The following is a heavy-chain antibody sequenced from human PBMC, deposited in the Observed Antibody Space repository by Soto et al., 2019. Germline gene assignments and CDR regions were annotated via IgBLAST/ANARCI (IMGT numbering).Heavy chain of an antibody. Sequence: EVQLVESGGGLVQPGGSLRLSCAASGFTFSSYSMNWVRQAPGKGLEWVSYISSGSSAIYYADSVKGLFTISRDNAKKSLYLQMNSLRDEDTAVYYCARVYSGSYSFGHWGQGTLVTVSS. CDR1: GFTFSSYS. J-gene: IGHJ5*02. CDR2: ISSGSSAI. D-gene: IGHD1-26*01. V-gene: IGHV3-48*02. CDR3: ARVYSGSYSFGH.